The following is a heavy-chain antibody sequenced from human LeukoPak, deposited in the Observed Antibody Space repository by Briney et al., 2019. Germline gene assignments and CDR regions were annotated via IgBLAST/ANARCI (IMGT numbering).Heavy chain of an antibody. Sequence: PGRSLRLSCAASGFTFSSYAMHWVRQAPGKGPEWVAVISYDGSNKYYADSVKGRFTISRDNSKNTLYLQMNSLRAEDTAVYYCARDQTYYYDSSGYYFFDYWGQGTLVTVSS. J-gene: IGHJ4*02. V-gene: IGHV3-30-3*01. CDR2: ISYDGSNK. CDR3: ARDQTYYYDSSGYYFFDY. CDR1: GFTFSSYA. D-gene: IGHD3-22*01.